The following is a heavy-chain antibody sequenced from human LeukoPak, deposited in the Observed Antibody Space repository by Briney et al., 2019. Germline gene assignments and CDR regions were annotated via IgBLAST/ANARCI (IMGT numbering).Heavy chain of an antibody. J-gene: IGHJ4*02. CDR1: GFTFSSYA. Sequence: GGSLRLSCAAPGFTFSSYAMSWVRQAPGKGLEWVSAISGSGGSTYYADSVKGRFTISRGNSKNTLYLQMNSLRAEDTAVYYCAKAGTMVRGVIFRFDYWGQGTLVTVSS. V-gene: IGHV3-23*01. CDR2: ISGSGGST. D-gene: IGHD3-10*01. CDR3: AKAGTMVRGVIFRFDY.